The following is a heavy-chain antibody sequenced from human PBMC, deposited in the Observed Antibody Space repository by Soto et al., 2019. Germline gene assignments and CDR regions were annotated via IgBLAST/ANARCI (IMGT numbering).Heavy chain of an antibody. V-gene: IGHV1-69*12. CDR3: ARDGGWLHPGKYFGY. Sequence: QVQLVQSGAEVKKPGSSVKVSCKASGGTFSNYAINWVRQAPGQGLEWMGGIIPIFGTANYAQKFQGRVTITADGSARTAYMELSSLRSEEMAVYNCARDGGWLHPGKYFGYWGQGTLVTVSS. CDR2: IIPIFGTA. D-gene: IGHD3-16*01. J-gene: IGHJ4*02. CDR1: GGTFSNYA.